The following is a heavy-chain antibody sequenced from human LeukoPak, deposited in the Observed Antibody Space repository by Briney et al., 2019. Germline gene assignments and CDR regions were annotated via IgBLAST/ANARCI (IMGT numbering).Heavy chain of an antibody. V-gene: IGHV1-2*04. CDR1: GYTFTRFY. CDR3: ARAADFNGSGRGDS. Sequence: GASVKVSCKTSGYTFTRFYVHRVRQAPGHGLEWMGWINPNTGGTNFAQKFQGWVTMTTDTSITTAYMDLRSLTSDDTAVYYCARAADFNGSGRGDSWGQGTLVIVSS. CDR2: INPNTGGT. J-gene: IGHJ4*02. D-gene: IGHD3-10*01.